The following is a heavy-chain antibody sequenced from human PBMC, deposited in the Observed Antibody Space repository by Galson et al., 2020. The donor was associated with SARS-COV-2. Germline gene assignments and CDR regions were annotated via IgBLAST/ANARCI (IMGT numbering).Heavy chain of an antibody. J-gene: IGHJ4*02. D-gene: IGHD6-13*01. CDR2: ISSSGAST. V-gene: IGHV3-23*01. CDR1: GFTFNNYV. CDR3: AKGIGGSIWDSLFDH. Sequence: SCAASGFTFNNYVMTWVRQAAGKGLEWVATISSSGASTYYLDSLRGRFIISRDNSKRTLYLQMNSLRVDDTGVYYCAKGIGGSIWDSLFDHWGQGTLVTVSS.